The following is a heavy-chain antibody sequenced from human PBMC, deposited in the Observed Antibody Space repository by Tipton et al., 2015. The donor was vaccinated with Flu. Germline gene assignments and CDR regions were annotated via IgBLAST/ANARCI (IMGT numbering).Heavy chain of an antibody. V-gene: IGHV4-38-2*01. CDR2: INHSGNT. CDR3: ARGLRDGYNPHDAFDI. J-gene: IGHJ3*02. Sequence: TLSLTCAVSGYSIRSGYYWGWIRQPPGRGLEWIGNINHSGNTYHNPSLTSRVTISVDTSKNQFSLKLSSVTAADTAVYYCARGLRDGYNPHDAFDIWGQGTMVTVSS. CDR1: GYSIRSGYY. D-gene: IGHD5-24*01.